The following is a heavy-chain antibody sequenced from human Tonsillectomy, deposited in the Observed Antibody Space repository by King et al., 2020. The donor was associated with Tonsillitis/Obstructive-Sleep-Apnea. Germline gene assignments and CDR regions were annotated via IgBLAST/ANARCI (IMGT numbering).Heavy chain of an antibody. CDR2: ISYDGSNK. D-gene: IGHD6-13*01. Sequence: VQLVESGGGVVQPGRSLRLSCAASGFTFSSYGMHWVRRAPGKGLEWVAVISYDGSNKYYADSVKGRFTISRDNSKNTLYLQMNSLRAEDTAVYYCAKIAAAGNEDFDYWGQGTLVTVSS. CDR3: AKIAAAGNEDFDY. V-gene: IGHV3-30*18. CDR1: GFTFSSYG. J-gene: IGHJ4*02.